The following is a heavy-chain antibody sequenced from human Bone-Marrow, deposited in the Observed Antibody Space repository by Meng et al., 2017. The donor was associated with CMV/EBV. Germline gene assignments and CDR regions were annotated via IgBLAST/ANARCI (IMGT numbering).Heavy chain of an antibody. CDR1: GFTFSSYW. D-gene: IGHD3-10*01. V-gene: IGHV3-74*01. J-gene: IGHJ6*02. Sequence: GESLKISCAASGFTFSSYWMHWVRQAPGKGLVWVSRINSDGSSTSYADSVKGRFTISRDNAKNTLYLQMNSLRPEDTALYYCAKAFGGDGYYYHMDVWGQGTTVTVSS. CDR2: INSDGSST. CDR3: AKAFGGDGYYYHMDV.